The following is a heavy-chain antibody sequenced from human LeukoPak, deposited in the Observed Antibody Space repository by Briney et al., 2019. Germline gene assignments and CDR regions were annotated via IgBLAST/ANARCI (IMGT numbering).Heavy chain of an antibody. V-gene: IGHV3-21*01. Sequence: KPGGTLRLSCAVSGFTFSSYSMNWVRQAPGKGLVGVSSISCSSSYIFYADSVKGRFTIARDNAKNSLYLQMNTVISEDKAVYYCARVPVIGVAGRGIYYSYYMDVWGKGTTVSVSS. D-gene: IGHD6-19*01. CDR2: ISCSSSYI. CDR1: GFTFSSYS. CDR3: ARVPVIGVAGRGIYYSYYMDV. J-gene: IGHJ6*03.